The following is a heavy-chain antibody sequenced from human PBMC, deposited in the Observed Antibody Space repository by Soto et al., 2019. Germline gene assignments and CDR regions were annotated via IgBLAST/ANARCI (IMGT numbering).Heavy chain of an antibody. D-gene: IGHD1-1*01. CDR3: ARLRNLYFMDA. V-gene: IGHV4-59*08. CDR1: DGSISGLY. J-gene: IGHJ6*03. Sequence: QVQLQESGPGLVKPSETLSLTCSVSDGSISGLYWTWVRQPPGKGLEWIGWIYSSGTTNYKPSLRSRVTISVDPSKNQLSRKLNSVPAADTAIYYCARLRNLYFMDAWGKGTAVTVSS. CDR2: IYSSGTT.